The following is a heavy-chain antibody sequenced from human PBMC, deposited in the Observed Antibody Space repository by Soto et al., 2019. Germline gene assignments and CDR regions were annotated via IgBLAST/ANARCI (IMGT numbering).Heavy chain of an antibody. D-gene: IGHD2-2*02. CDR2: IYYSGST. V-gene: IGHV4-59*01. CDR3: ARARYCSSTSCYSRGPYYDILTGYIDV. J-gene: IGHJ6*02. Sequence: SETLSLTCTVSGGSISSYYWSWIRQPPGKGLEWIGYIYYSGSTNYNPSLKSRVTISLDTSKNQFSLKLSSVTAADTAVYYCARARYCSSTSCYSRGPYYDILTGYIDVWGQGTTVTVSS. CDR1: GGSISSYY.